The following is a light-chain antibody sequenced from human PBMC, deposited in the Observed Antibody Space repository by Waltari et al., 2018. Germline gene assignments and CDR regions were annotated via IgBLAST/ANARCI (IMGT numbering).Light chain of an antibody. CDR1: RSNLGSNP. V-gene: IGLV1-44*01. Sequence: QSVLTQPPSASGTPGQRVTIPCSGRRSNLGSNPVNWYQQLPGTAPKLLIYSNNQRPSGVPDRFSGSKSGTSASLAISGLQSEDEADYYCAAWDDSLNGWVFGGGTKLTVL. CDR3: AAWDDSLNGWV. J-gene: IGLJ3*02. CDR2: SNN.